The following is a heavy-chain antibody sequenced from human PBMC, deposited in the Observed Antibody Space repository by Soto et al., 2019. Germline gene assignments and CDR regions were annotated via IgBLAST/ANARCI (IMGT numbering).Heavy chain of an antibody. CDR2: INPNSGGT. J-gene: IGHJ6*02. V-gene: IGHV1-2*04. CDR1: VYTFTCYY. CDR3: ARDRSRAQLYCSGGSCRLTYYGMDV. D-gene: IGHD2-15*01. Sequence: XSVKVSCKASVYTFTCYYMHWVRQAPGQGLEWMGWINPNSGGTNYAQKFQGWVTMTRDTSISTAYMELSSLRSDDTAVYYCARDRSRAQLYCSGGSCRLTYYGMDVWGQGTTVTVSS.